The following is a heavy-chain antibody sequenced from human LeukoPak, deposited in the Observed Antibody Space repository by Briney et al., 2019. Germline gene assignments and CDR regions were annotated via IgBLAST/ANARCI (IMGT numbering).Heavy chain of an antibody. J-gene: IGHJ5*02. D-gene: IGHD3-22*01. V-gene: IGHV1-69*06. Sequence: SVKVSCKASGGTFSSYAISWVRQAPGQGPEWMGGIIPIFGTANYAQKFQGRVTITADKSTSTAYMELSSLRSEDTAVYYCARQLYDSSGYRFDPWGQGTLVTVSS. CDR3: ARQLYDSSGYRFDP. CDR2: IIPIFGTA. CDR1: GGTFSSYA.